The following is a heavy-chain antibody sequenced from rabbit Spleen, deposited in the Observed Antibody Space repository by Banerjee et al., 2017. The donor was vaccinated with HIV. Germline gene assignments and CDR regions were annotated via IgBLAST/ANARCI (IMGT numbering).Heavy chain of an antibody. CDR2: IDSGDGST. CDR3: ATDINISYLKL. Sequence: QQQLEESGGGLVKPGGTLTLTCKASGIDFSYNYVMCWVRQAPGKGLEWIACIDSGDGSTYYASWVNGRFSISKTSSTTVTLQMTSLTAADTATYFCATDINISYLKLWGQGTLVTVS. J-gene: IGHJ4*01. V-gene: IGHV1S45*01. D-gene: IGHD1-1*01. CDR1: GIDFSYNYV.